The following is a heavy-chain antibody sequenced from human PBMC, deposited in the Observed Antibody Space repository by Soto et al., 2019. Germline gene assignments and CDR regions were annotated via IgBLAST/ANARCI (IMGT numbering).Heavy chain of an antibody. CDR3: ARQTGYTSSWYVWFDP. J-gene: IGHJ5*02. CDR1: GGSISSSSYY. CDR2: IHYSGST. D-gene: IGHD6-13*01. Sequence: PSETLSLTCTVSGGSISSSSYYWGWIRQPPGKGLEWIGSIHYSGSTYYNPSLKSRVTVSVATSKNQFSLKLGSVTAADTAVYYCARQTGYTSSWYVWFDPWGQGTLVTVS. V-gene: IGHV4-39*01.